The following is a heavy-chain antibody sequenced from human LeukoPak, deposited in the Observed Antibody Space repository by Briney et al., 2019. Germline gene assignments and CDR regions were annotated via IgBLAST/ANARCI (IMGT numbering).Heavy chain of an antibody. CDR2: IKQDGSEK. CDR1: GFTFSSYW. J-gene: IGHJ4*02. V-gene: IGHV3-7*01. D-gene: IGHD3-10*01. Sequence: GGSLRLSCAASGFTFSSYWMSWVRQAPGKGLEWVANIKQDGSEKYYVDSVKGRFTISRDNAKNSLYLQMNSLRAEDTAVYYCARDLRMVRGVIIDRFDYWGQGTLVTVSS. CDR3: ARDLRMVRGVIIDRFDY.